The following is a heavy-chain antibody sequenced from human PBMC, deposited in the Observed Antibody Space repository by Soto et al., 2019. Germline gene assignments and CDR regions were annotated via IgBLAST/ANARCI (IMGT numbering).Heavy chain of an antibody. CDR3: ARDMKVYDSSGPDY. V-gene: IGHV3-33*01. CDR2: IWYEGSNK. Sequence: GGSLRLSCAASGFTFSSYGMHWVRQAPGKGLEWVAVIWYEGSNKYYADSVKGRFAISRDNSKNTLYLQMNSLRAEDTAVYYCARDMKVYDSSGPDYWGQGTLVTVS. D-gene: IGHD3-22*01. CDR1: GFTFSSYG. J-gene: IGHJ4*02.